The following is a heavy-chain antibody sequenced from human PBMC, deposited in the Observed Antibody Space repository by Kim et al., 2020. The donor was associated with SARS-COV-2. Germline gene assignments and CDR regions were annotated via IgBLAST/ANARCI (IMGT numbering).Heavy chain of an antibody. J-gene: IGHJ6*02. CDR2: INHSGST. CDR1: GGSFSGYY. D-gene: IGHD3-16*01. V-gene: IGHV4-34*01. CDR3: ARGDLYEYYYGMDV. Sequence: SETLSLTCAVYGGSFSGYYWSWIRQPPGKGLEWIGEINHSGSTNYNPSLKSRVTISVDTSKNQFSLKLSSVTAADTAVYYCARGDLYEYYYGMDVWGQGTTVTVSS.